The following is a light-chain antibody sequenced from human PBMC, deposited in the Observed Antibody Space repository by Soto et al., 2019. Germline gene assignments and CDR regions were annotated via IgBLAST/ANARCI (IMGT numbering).Light chain of an antibody. CDR2: EGT. CDR3: SSSTNTITRVI. J-gene: IGLJ2*01. Sequence: QSALTQPASVSGSPGQSVTISCTGTSSDIGRYKFVSWFQQHPGKAPKLLIFEGTNRPSGVSNRFSGSKSGNTASLTISGLQAEDEAIYFCSSSTNTITRVIFGGGTKLTVL. CDR1: SSDIGRYKF. V-gene: IGLV2-14*01.